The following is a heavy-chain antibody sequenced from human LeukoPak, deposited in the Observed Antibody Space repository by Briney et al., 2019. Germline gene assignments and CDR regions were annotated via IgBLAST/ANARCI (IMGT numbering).Heavy chain of an antibody. Sequence: ASVKVSCKASGYTFTGYYMHWVRQAPGQGLEWMGWINPNSGGTNYAQKFQGRVTMTRDTSISTAYMELSRLRSDDTAVYYCARERGIRTFMSTVTTMAFDIWGQGTMVTVSS. D-gene: IGHD4-17*01. CDR1: GYTFTGYY. J-gene: IGHJ3*02. V-gene: IGHV1-2*02. CDR3: ARERGIRTFMSTVTTMAFDI. CDR2: INPNSGGT.